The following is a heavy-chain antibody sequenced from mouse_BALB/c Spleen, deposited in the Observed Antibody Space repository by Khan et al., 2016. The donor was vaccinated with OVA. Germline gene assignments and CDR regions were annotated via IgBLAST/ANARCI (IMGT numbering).Heavy chain of an antibody. D-gene: IGHD1-1*01. CDR1: GYTFANYW. V-gene: IGHV1-7*01. Sequence: QVQLQQPGAELAKPGASVKMSCKASGYTFANYWMHWVKQRPGQGLDWIGYINPSTGYTDYNQKFKDKATLTADKSSSTAYMQLSSLTSEYSAVYYCSRLGSSYGTTVVYWGQGTTLTVSS. J-gene: IGHJ2*01. CDR3: SRLGSSYGTTVVY. CDR2: INPSTGYT.